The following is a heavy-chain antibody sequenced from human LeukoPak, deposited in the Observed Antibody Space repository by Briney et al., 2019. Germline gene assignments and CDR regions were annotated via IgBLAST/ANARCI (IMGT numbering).Heavy chain of an antibody. J-gene: IGHJ6*02. CDR1: GFTFSSYA. CDR3: ARDRPYVYYGMDV. D-gene: IGHD3-16*01. Sequence: PGGSLRLSCAASGFTFSSYAMSWVRQAPGKGLEWVSVIYSGGSTYYADSVKGRFTISRDNSKNTLYLQMSSLRAEDTAVYYCARDRPYVYYGMDVWGQGTTVTVSS. CDR2: IYSGGST. V-gene: IGHV3-53*01.